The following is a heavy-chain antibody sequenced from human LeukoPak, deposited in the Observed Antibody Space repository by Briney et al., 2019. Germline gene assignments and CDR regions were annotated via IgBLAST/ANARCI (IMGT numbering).Heavy chain of an antibody. Sequence: GGSLRLSCAASVFTFSDYNMNWVRQAPGKGLEWVSYITNGGSTIHHADSVKGRFTISRDNAKKTLYLQMNSLRAEDTAVYYCARSIGLTGGGVDVWGQGTTVTVSS. D-gene: IGHD3-9*01. V-gene: IGHV3-11*01. J-gene: IGHJ6*02. CDR2: ITNGGSTI. CDR1: VFTFSDYN. CDR3: ARSIGLTGGGVDV.